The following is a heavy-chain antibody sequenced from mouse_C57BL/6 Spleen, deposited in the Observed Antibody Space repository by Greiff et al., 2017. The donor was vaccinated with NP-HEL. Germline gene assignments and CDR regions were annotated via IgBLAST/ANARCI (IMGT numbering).Heavy chain of an antibody. CDR2: ISSGGSYT. V-gene: IGHV5-6*01. CDR1: GFTFSSYG. D-gene: IGHD1-1*01. CDR3: ARHYGSSQYYYAMDY. Sequence: EVQGVESGGDLVKPGGSLKLSCAASGFTFSSYGMSWVRQTPDKRLEWVATISSGGSYTYYPDSVKGRFTISRDNAKNTLYLQMSSLKSEDTAMYYCARHYGSSQYYYAMDYWGQGTSVTVSS. J-gene: IGHJ4*01.